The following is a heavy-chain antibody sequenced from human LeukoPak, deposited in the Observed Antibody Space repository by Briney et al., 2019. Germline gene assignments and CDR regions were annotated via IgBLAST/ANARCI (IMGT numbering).Heavy chain of an antibody. CDR1: GGSISSGGYY. V-gene: IGHV4-31*03. D-gene: IGHD3-3*01. CDR2: IYYSGSI. Sequence: SQTLSLTCTVSGGSISSGGYYWSWIRQHPGKGLGWIGYIYYSGSIYYNPSLKSRVTISVDTSKNQFSLKLSSVTAADTAVYYCARNLRFLEWFSSWFDPWGQGTLVTVSS. J-gene: IGHJ5*02. CDR3: ARNLRFLEWFSSWFDP.